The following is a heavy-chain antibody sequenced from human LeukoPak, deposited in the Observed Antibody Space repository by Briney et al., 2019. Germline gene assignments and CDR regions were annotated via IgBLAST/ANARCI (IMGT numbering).Heavy chain of an antibody. Sequence: PSETLSLTCTVSGVSISSYYWSWIRQPPGKGLEWIGYIYYTGSTNYNPSLKSRVTTSADTSKNQFSLKLSSVTAADTAVYYCARGQHAFDIWGQGTMVTVSS. CDR3: ARGQHAFDI. J-gene: IGHJ3*02. CDR2: IYYTGST. V-gene: IGHV4-59*01. CDR1: GVSISSYY.